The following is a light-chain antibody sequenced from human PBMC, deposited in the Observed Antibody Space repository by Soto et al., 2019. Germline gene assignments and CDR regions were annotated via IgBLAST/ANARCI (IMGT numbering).Light chain of an antibody. CDR3: QHYGTSLWT. V-gene: IGKV3-20*01. CDR2: GAS. J-gene: IGKJ1*01. Sequence: EIMLTQSQGTLSLSPGERATLSCRASKSVSSSFLAWYQQKPGQAPRPLIYGASIRATGIPDRFSGSGSGTDFTLTISRLEPEDFAMYLCQHYGTSLWTFGQGTKVEIK. CDR1: KSVSSSF.